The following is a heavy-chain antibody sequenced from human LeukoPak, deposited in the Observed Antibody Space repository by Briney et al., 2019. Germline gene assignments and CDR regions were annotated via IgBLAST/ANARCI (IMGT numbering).Heavy chain of an antibody. J-gene: IGHJ4*02. Sequence: GESPKISCKGSGYSFTSYWIGWVRQMPGKGLEWMGIIYPGDSDTRYSPSFQGQVTISADKSISTAYLQWSSLKASDTAMYYCARRTRGYSGSRDQFLDYWGQGTLVTVSS. CDR3: ARRTRGYSGSRDQFLDY. D-gene: IGHD5-12*01. CDR2: IYPGDSDT. V-gene: IGHV5-51*01. CDR1: GYSFTSYW.